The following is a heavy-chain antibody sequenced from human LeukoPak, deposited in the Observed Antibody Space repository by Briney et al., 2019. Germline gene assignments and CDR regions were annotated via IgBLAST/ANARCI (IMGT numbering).Heavy chain of an antibody. J-gene: IGHJ4*02. V-gene: IGHV3-23*01. Sequence: GGSLRLSCAASGFTFSSYAMNWVRQAPGKGLEWVSAISGSGGSTYYADSVKGRFTISRDNSKNTLYLQMNSLRAEDMAVYYCAKDQQQLPRGYFDYWGQGTLVTVSS. CDR1: GFTFSSYA. CDR3: AKDQQQLPRGYFDY. CDR2: ISGSGGST. D-gene: IGHD6-13*01.